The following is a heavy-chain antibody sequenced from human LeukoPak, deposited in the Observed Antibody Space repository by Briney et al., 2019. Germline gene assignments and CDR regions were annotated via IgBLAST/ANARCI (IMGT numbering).Heavy chain of an antibody. J-gene: IGHJ4*02. CDR3: ARDESSGSYYFDY. V-gene: IGHV1-18*01. CDR2: ISAYNGNT. CDR1: GYSFSSYG. Sequence: ALVKVPCKASGYSFSSYGISWVRQAPGQGLEWMGWISAYNGNTKYAQKLQGRVTMTTDTSTSTAYMELRSLRSDDTAVYYCARDESSGSYYFDYWGQGTLVTVSS. D-gene: IGHD1-26*01.